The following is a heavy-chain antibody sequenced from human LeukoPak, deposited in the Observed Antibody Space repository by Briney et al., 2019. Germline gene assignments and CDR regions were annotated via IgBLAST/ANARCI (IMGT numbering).Heavy chain of an antibody. CDR2: ISSSSSYI. Sequence: GGSLRLSCAASGFTFSSYSMNWVRQAPGKGLEWVSSISSSSSYIYYADSVKGRFTISRDNAKNSLYLQMNSLRAEDTAVYYCARSRLSHNWFDPWGQGTLVIVSS. CDR3: ARSRLSHNWFDP. CDR1: GFTFSSYS. D-gene: IGHD3-16*02. J-gene: IGHJ5*02. V-gene: IGHV3-21*04.